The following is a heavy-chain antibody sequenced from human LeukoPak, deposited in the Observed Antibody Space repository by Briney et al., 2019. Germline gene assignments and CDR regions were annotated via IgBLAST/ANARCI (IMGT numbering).Heavy chain of an antibody. V-gene: IGHV6-1*01. D-gene: IGHD2-2*01. CDR3: AREGPGLDY. J-gene: IGHJ4*02. CDR2: TYYRSKWYY. Sequence: PSQTLSLTCAISGDSVSSNSAAWNWIRQSPPRGLEWLGKTYYRSKWYYDYVVSVKSRITINPDTSKNQFSLQLNSVTPEDTAVYYCAREGPGLDYWGLGTLVTVSS. CDR1: GDSVSSNSAA.